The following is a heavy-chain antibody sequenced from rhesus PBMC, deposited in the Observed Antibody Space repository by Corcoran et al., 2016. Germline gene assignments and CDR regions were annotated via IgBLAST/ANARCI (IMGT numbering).Heavy chain of an antibody. CDR2: ISGSGGST. Sequence: QVQLQESGPGLVKPSETLSLTCAVSGGSISSNSWSWIRQPPEKVLEWLGRISGSGGSTDYNPSLTSRVTISTYTSKNQFSLKLSSVTAADTAVYYCASGYSPFDYWGQGVLVTVSS. CDR3: ASGYSPFDY. CDR1: GGSISSNS. V-gene: IGHV4-173*01. D-gene: IGHD5-24*01. J-gene: IGHJ4*01.